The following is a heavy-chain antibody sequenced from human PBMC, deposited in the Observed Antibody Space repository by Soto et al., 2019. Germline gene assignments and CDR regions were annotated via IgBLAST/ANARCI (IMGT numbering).Heavy chain of an antibody. CDR1: GFSLNTRGVG. D-gene: IGHD5-18*01. Sequence: QITLKESGPPLVKPTQTLTLTCTFSGFSLNTRGVGVAWIRQPPGKALEWLALLYWDDDEGYSPSLRSRLTIPKDTSKTPVVLTMTNMDPVDTATYYCAHRPRGYSYHFDYWGQGTLVTVSS. J-gene: IGHJ4*02. CDR3: AHRPRGYSYHFDY. CDR2: LYWDDDE. V-gene: IGHV2-5*02.